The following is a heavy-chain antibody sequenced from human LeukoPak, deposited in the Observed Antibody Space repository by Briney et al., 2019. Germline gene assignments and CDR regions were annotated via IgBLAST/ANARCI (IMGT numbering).Heavy chain of an antibody. J-gene: IGHJ4*02. Sequence: ASETLSLTCTVSGDSISSSDYYWGWIRQPPGKGLEWIGSIHSSGNIYYNPSLKSRVTISLDTSNNQFSLRLFSVSAADTAVYYCARGRYNSKTDFDYWGQGTLVTVSS. D-gene: IGHD3-16*02. V-gene: IGHV4-39*07. CDR3: ARGRYNSKTDFDY. CDR1: GDSISSSDYY. CDR2: IHSSGNI.